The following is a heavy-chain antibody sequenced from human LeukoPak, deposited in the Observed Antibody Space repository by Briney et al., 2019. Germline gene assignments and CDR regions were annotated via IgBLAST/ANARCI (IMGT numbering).Heavy chain of an antibody. CDR1: GFTFSTYS. D-gene: IGHD3-10*01. CDR3: ARVYGEGGY. CDR2: ISISSSTI. Sequence: GGTLRLSCAASGFTFSTYSMNWVRQAPGKGLEWVSYISISSSTIYYADSVKGRFTISRDNAKNSLYLQMNSLRAEDTAVYYCARVYGEGGYWGQGTLVTVSS. V-gene: IGHV3-48*01. J-gene: IGHJ4*02.